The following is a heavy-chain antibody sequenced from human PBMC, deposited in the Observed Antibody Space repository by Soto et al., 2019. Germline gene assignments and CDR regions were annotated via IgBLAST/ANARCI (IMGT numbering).Heavy chain of an antibody. CDR1: GGSISSSSYY. CDR3: ARILSYSSSLNFDY. V-gene: IGHV4-39*01. D-gene: IGHD6-13*01. Sequence: PSETLSLTCTVSGGSISSSSYYWGWIRQPPGKGLEWIGSIYYSGSTYYNPSLKSRVTISVDTSKNQFSLKLSSVTAADTAVYYCARILSYSSSLNFDYWGQGTLVTVSS. J-gene: IGHJ4*02. CDR2: IYYSGST.